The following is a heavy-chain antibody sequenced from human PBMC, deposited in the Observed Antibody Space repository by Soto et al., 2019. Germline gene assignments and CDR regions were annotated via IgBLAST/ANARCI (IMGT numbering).Heavy chain of an antibody. D-gene: IGHD3-22*01. Sequence: ASVKVSCKASGCTFSSYAISWVRQAPGQGLEWMGGIIPIFGTANYAQKFQGRVTITADESTSTAYMELSSLRSEDTAVYYCARVLPGNYYDSRGYYRYWGQATLVIVS. J-gene: IGHJ4*02. CDR3: ARVLPGNYYDSRGYYRY. CDR1: GCTFSSYA. CDR2: IIPIFGTA. V-gene: IGHV1-69*13.